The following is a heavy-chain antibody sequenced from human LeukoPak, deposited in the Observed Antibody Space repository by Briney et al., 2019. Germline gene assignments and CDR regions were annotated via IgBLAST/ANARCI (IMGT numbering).Heavy chain of an antibody. CDR3: ATSRDVAAYAFDI. V-gene: IGHV1-69*05. J-gene: IGHJ3*02. CDR1: GGTFSSYA. CDR2: IIPIFGTA. Sequence: SVKVSCKASGGTFSSYAISWVRQAPGEGLEWMGRIIPIFGTANYAQKFQGRVTITTDESTSTAYMELSSLRSEDTAVYYCATSRDVAAYAFDIWGQGTMVIVSS.